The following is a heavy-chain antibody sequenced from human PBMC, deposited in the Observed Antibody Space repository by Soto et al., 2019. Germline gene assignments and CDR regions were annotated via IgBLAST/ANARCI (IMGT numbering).Heavy chain of an antibody. CDR1: GFTFTSYG. D-gene: IGHD5-18*01. CDR3: VSDRGYGHASVPYS. J-gene: IGHJ4*02. V-gene: IGHV3-30*03. CDR2: ISYDGGLQ. Sequence: QAHLVESGGGVVQPGRSLRLSCAASGFTFTSYGMHWVRQAPGTRLEWVAVISYDGGLQHYADSVKGRLTISRDNSKNMVLLQMNSLRAADTAVYYCVSDRGYGHASVPYSWGQGTLVSVSS.